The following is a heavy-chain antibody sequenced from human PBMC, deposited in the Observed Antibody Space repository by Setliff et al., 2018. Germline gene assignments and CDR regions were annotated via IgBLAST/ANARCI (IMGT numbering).Heavy chain of an antibody. CDR2: INNYNFNT. CDR1: GFTFTDYG. D-gene: IGHD3-22*01. V-gene: IGHV1-18*01. Sequence: ASVKVSCKSSGFTFTDYGITWVRQVPGKGLEWMGWINNYNFNTQYAQKFQGRVTVTTDTSTTTAYMELRSLRADDTAVYYCARINFYVSSGYYYAPELWGQGTTVTVSS. CDR3: ARINFYVSSGYYYAPEL. J-gene: IGHJ4*02.